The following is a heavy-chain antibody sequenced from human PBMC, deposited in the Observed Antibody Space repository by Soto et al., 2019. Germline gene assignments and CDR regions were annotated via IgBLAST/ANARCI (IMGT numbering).Heavy chain of an antibody. D-gene: IGHD5-12*01. CDR1: GFTFDDYA. Sequence: DVQLVESGGGLVQPGRSLRLSCAASGFTFDDYAMHWVRQAPGKGLEWVSGISWNSGCIGYADSVKGRLTISREKAKNPLYLQMNSLRAEDTALYYCAKDITVTTGYSGYDLWGGFDYWGQGTLVTVSS. V-gene: IGHV3-9*01. CDR3: AKDITVTTGYSGYDLWGGFDY. CDR2: ISWNSGCI. J-gene: IGHJ4*02.